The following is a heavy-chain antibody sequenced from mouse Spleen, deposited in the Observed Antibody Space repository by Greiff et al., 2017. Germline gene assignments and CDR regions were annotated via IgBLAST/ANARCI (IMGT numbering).Heavy chain of an antibody. CDR1: GFTFSNYW. V-gene: IGHV6-3*01. D-gene: IGHD4-1*01. CDR3: TGGVGPAFDY. Sequence: EVKLVESGGGLVQPGGSMKLSCVASGFTFSNYWMNWVRQSPEKGLEWVAQIRLKSDNYATHYAESVKGRFTISRDDSKSSVYLQMNNLRAEDTGIYYCTGGVGPAFDYWGQGTTLTVSS. CDR2: IRLKSDNYAT. J-gene: IGHJ2*01.